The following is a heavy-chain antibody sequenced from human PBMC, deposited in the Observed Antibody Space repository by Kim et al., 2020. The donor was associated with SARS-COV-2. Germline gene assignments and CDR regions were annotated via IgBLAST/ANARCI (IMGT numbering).Heavy chain of an antibody. J-gene: IGHJ4*02. CDR2: ISYDGSNK. D-gene: IGHD1-26*01. Sequence: GGSLRLSCAASGFTFSSYGMHWVRQAPGKGLEWVAVISYDGSNKYYADSVKGRFTISRDNSKNTLYLQMNRLRAEDTAVYYCAKDPEEWEPTPGYFDYWGQGTLVTVSS. CDR3: AKDPEEWEPTPGYFDY. CDR1: GFTFSSYG. V-gene: IGHV3-30*18.